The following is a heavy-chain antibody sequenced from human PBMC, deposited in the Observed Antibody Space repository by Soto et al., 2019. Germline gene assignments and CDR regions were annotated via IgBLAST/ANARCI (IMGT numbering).Heavy chain of an antibody. D-gene: IGHD3-3*01. J-gene: IGHJ5*02. CDR2: INSDGSST. CDR3: ARALDFWSGNNWLDP. Sequence: EVQLVESGGGLVQPGGSLRLSCAASGFTFSSYWMHWVRQAPGKGLVWVSRINSDGSSTSYADSVKGRFTISRDNAKNTLYLQMNSLRAEDTAVYYCARALDFWSGNNWLDPWGQGTLVTVSS. CDR1: GFTFSSYW. V-gene: IGHV3-74*02.